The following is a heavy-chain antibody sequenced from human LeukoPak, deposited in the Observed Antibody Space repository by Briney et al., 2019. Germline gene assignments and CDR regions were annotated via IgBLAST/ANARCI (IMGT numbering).Heavy chain of an antibody. CDR2: IYTGGNT. J-gene: IGHJ4*02. CDR1: GFTVDSNY. D-gene: IGHD6-19*01. Sequence: GGSLRLSCAASGFTVDSNYLSWVRQAPGKGLEWVSTIYTGGNTYYADSVKGRFTISRDNSKNTLYLQMNSLRAEDTAVYYCARESGYSSGWYEGYFDYWGQGTLVTVSS. CDR3: ARESGYSSGWYEGYFDY. V-gene: IGHV3-53*01.